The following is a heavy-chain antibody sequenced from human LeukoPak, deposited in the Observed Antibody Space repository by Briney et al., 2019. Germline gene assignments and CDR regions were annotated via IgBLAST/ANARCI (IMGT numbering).Heavy chain of an antibody. V-gene: IGHV3-30-3*01. CDR2: ISYDGSNK. J-gene: IGHJ3*02. D-gene: IGHD2-2*01. CDR3: AKVLSFPVVVPAAMKKAFDI. Sequence: GRSLRLSCAASGFTFSSYAMHWVRQAPGKGLEWVAVISYDGSNKYYADSVKGRFTISRDNSKNTLYLQMNSLRAEDTAVYYCAKVLSFPVVVPAAMKKAFDIWGQGTMVTVSS. CDR1: GFTFSSYA.